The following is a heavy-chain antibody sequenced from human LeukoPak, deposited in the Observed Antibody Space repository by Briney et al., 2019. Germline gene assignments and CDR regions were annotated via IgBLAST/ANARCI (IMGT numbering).Heavy chain of an antibody. J-gene: IGHJ6*03. CDR2: IYYSGST. CDR1: GGSISSGDYY. CDR3: ARVVYSSYYYYYYMDV. Sequence: SQTLSLTCTVSGGSISSGDYYWSWIRQPPGKGLEWIGYIYYSGSTYYNPFLKSRVTISVDTSKNQFSLKLSSETAADTAVYYCARVVYSSYYYYYYMDVWGKGTTVTVSS. V-gene: IGHV4-30-4*08. D-gene: IGHD4-11*01.